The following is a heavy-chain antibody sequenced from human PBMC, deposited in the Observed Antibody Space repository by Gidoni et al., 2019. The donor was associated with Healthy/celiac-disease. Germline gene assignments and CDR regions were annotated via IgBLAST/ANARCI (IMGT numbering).Heavy chain of an antibody. V-gene: IGHV1-69*01. Sequence: QVQLVQSGAEVKKPGSSVKVSCKASGGTFSTYAISCVRQAPGQGLEWMGWIIPIFGTANYAQKFQGRVTITADESTSTDYMELSSLRSEDTAVYYCARCPPDVSLQWLDYYYYYGMDVWGQGTTVTVSS. D-gene: IGHD6-19*01. J-gene: IGHJ6*02. CDR1: GGTFSTYA. CDR2: IIPIFGTA. CDR3: ARCPPDVSLQWLDYYYYYGMDV.